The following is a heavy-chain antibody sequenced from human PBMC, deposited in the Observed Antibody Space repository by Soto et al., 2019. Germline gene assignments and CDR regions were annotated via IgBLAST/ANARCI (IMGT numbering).Heavy chain of an antibody. Sequence: PGESLKISCKASGLTFSSYSLGWVRHMPGKGLQWLGNIFSSDSSAKYGPSFVGHVTITVDRSINTAYLQWSRLKDSDTAIYYCGTWRGSSWFDYWSQGTRGTVSP. J-gene: IGHJ4*02. CDR1: GLTFSSYS. D-gene: IGHD2-2*01. V-gene: IGHV5-51*01. CDR2: IFSSDSSA. CDR3: GTWRGSSWFDY.